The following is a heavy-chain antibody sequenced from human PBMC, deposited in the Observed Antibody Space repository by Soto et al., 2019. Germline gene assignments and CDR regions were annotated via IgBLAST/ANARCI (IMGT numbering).Heavy chain of an antibody. D-gene: IGHD6-13*01. V-gene: IGHV3-30*03. CDR1: GFTFSSYG. Sequence: GESLKISCAASGFTFSSYGMHWVRQAPGKGLEWVAVISYDGSNKYYADSVKGRFTISGDNSKNTLYLQMNSLRAEDTAVYYCAREIAAAGRGLHYYYYYGMDVWGQGTTVTVSS. CDR2: ISYDGSNK. CDR3: AREIAAAGRGLHYYYYYGMDV. J-gene: IGHJ6*02.